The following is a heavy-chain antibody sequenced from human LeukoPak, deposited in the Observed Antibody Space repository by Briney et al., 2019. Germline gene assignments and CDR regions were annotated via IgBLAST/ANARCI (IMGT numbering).Heavy chain of an antibody. D-gene: IGHD3-10*01. Sequence: ASVEVSCKASGYTFTDYYMHWVRQAPGQGLEWMGWINPNSGGTNYTQKFQGRVTMTRDTSISTAYMELSRLRSDDTAVYYCARNIPNYYGSGSYYSGVDVWGQGTTVTVSS. V-gene: IGHV1-2*02. CDR2: INPNSGGT. CDR1: GYTFTDYY. J-gene: IGHJ6*02. CDR3: ARNIPNYYGSGSYYSGVDV.